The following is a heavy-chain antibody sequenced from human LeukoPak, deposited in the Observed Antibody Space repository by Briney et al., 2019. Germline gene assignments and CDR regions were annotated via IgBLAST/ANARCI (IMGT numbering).Heavy chain of an antibody. CDR2: ISGRSSTI. CDR3: ARDRLTSGSYFFDY. CDR1: AFTFSAYS. D-gene: IGHD1-26*01. Sequence: RGSLRLSCAASAFTFSAYSMNWVREAPGQGLERISYISGRSSTIYYADSVRGRFTISRDNAKNSMYLQMNSLRAEDTAVYYCARDRLTSGSYFFDYWGEGTLVTVSS. J-gene: IGHJ4*02. V-gene: IGHV3-48*01.